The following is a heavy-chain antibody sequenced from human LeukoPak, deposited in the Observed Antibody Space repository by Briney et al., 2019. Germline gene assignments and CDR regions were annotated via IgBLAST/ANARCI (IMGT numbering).Heavy chain of an antibody. V-gene: IGHV3-53*01. CDR1: GFIASANY. CDR3: AKGAGRIAVAGTSDY. D-gene: IGHD6-19*01. CDR2: IYRGGST. J-gene: IGHJ4*02. Sequence: GGSLRLSCAASGFIASANYMTWVRQASGKGLEWVSVIYRGGSTYYADSVKGRFTISRDHSKNTVYLQMNSLRAEDTAVYYCAKGAGRIAVAGTSDYWGQGTLVTVSS.